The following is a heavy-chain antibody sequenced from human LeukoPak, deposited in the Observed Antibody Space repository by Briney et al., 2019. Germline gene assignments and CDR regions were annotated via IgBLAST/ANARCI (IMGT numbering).Heavy chain of an antibody. CDR3: ARRGELPHSYYYYYYMDV. CDR1: GYTFTSYD. J-gene: IGHJ6*03. D-gene: IGHD1-26*01. Sequence: GASVKVSCKASGYTFTSYDINWVRQATGQGLEWMGWMDPNSGNTGYAQKFQGRVTITRNTSISTAYMELSSLRSEDTAVYYCARRGELPHSYYYYYYMDVWGKGTTVTVSS. CDR2: MDPNSGNT. V-gene: IGHV1-8*03.